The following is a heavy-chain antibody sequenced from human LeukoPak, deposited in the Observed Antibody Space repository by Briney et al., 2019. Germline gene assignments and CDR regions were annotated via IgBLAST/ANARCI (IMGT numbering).Heavy chain of an antibody. Sequence: ASVKVSCKASGYTFTSYYLHWVRQAPGQGLEWMGIVNPSGGSTTYAQKFQSRVTMTRDTSTSTVYMELSSLRSEDTAVYYCARNPGGMDVWGQGTTVAVSS. CDR2: VNPSGGST. J-gene: IGHJ6*02. V-gene: IGHV1-46*01. CDR3: ARNPGGMDV. CDR1: GYTFTSYY.